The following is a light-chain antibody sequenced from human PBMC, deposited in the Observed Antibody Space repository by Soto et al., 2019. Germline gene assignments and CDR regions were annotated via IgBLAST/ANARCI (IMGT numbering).Light chain of an antibody. CDR3: QQYNNWPRAT. J-gene: IGKJ4*01. CDR1: QSINSN. V-gene: IGKV3-15*01. CDR2: RAS. Sequence: EIVMTQSPATLSLSPGERATLSCRASQSINSNLAWYQQKPGQAPRLFMFRASSRATGIPARFSGSGSGTESNLTISSLQSEDFAVYYCQQYNNWPRATFGGGTRVETK.